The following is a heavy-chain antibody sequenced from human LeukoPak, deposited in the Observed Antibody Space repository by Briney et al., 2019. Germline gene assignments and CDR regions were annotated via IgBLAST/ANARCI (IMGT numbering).Heavy chain of an antibody. CDR1: GFTFSSYS. Sequence: PGGSLRLSCAASGFTFSSYSMNWVRQAPGKGLEWVSYISSSSTIYYADSVKGRFTISRDNAKNSLYLQMNSLRAEDTAVYYCASFRVPDYWGQGTLVTVSS. CDR3: ASFRVPDY. V-gene: IGHV3-48*01. CDR2: ISSSSTI. D-gene: IGHD3-3*01. J-gene: IGHJ4*02.